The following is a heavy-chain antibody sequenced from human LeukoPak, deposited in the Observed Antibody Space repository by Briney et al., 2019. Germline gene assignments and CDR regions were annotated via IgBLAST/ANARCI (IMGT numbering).Heavy chain of an antibody. CDR3: AKDMVRGVTFYYGMDV. Sequence: GGSLGLSCAASGFTFSSYGMHWVRQAPGKGLEWVAVISYDGSNKYYADSVKGRFTISRDNSKNTLYLQMNSLRAEDTAVYYCAKDMVRGVTFYYGMDVWGQGTTVTVSS. CDR1: GFTFSSYG. V-gene: IGHV3-30*18. J-gene: IGHJ6*02. D-gene: IGHD3-10*01. CDR2: ISYDGSNK.